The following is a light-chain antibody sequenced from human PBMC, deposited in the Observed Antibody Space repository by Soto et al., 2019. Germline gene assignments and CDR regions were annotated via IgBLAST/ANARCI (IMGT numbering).Light chain of an antibody. V-gene: IGKV3-20*01. CDR3: QQFGAAPHT. Sequence: EIVLTQSPGTLSLSPGERATLSCRASQSVSISPLVWYQQQTGQAPRLLIYGASSRATGIPDRFSGSGSGTDFTLTIRRLEPEDFAVYYCQQFGAAPHTFGQGTKLEIK. J-gene: IGKJ2*01. CDR1: QSVSISP. CDR2: GAS.